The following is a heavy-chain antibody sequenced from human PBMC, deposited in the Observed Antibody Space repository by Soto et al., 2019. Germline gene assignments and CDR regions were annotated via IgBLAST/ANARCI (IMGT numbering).Heavy chain of an antibody. CDR3: TRHRLRGVSVGEFDF. D-gene: IGHD3-10*01. J-gene: IGHJ4*02. CDR2: IYYTGST. V-gene: IGHV4-59*08. Sequence: SETLSPPSTVSGGSISTYYWTWIRHPPGKGLEWIGYIYYTGSTNYNPSLKSRVTISVDTSKNQFSLKLSSVTAADTAVYYCTRHRLRGVSVGEFDFWGQGALVTVSS. CDR1: GGSISTYY.